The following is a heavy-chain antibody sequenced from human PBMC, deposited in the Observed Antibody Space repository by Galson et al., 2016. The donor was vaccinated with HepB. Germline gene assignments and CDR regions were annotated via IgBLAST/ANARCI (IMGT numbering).Heavy chain of an antibody. CDR3: ARDSGTPPPRRGPSSGY. V-gene: IGHV3-48*03. Sequence: SLRLSGAASGFTFSSYEMTWVRQAPGKGLEWLSYITSHSDRIYYADSAKGRFTISRDNGKNSLFLQMNSLRAEDTAIYYWARDSGTPPPRRGPSSGYWGQGTLVTLSS. J-gene: IGHJ4*02. D-gene: IGHD1-26*01. CDR2: ITSHSDRI. CDR1: GFTFSSYE.